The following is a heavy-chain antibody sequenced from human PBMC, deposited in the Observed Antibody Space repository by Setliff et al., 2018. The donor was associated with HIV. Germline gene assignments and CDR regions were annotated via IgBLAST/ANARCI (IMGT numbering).Heavy chain of an antibody. D-gene: IGHD2-15*01. J-gene: IGHJ6*04. CDR2: IYYSGST. CDR1: GGSISSRSYY. V-gene: IGHV4-39*02. CDR3: ARGWELLPYWALNV. Sequence: SETLSLTCTVSGGSISSRSYYWGWIRQPPGKGLEWIGSIYYSGSTYYNPSLKSRVSISVDTSKNHFSLKLSSVTAADTAIYYCARGWELLPYWALNVWGKGTTVTVSS.